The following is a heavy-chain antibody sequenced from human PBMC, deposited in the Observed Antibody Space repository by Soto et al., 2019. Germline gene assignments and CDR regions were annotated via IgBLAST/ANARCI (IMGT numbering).Heavy chain of an antibody. Sequence: GGSLRLSCAAPGFTLSSYWRSWVRQAPGKGLEWVANIKQDGSEKYYVDSVKGRFTISRDNAKNSLYLQMNSLRAEDTAVYYCARHPPNWSYLDYYKYMDVWGKGTTVTVSS. V-gene: IGHV3-7*01. CDR1: GFTLSSYW. CDR3: ARHPPNWSYLDYYKYMDV. CDR2: IKQDGSEK. J-gene: IGHJ6*03. D-gene: IGHD1-7*01.